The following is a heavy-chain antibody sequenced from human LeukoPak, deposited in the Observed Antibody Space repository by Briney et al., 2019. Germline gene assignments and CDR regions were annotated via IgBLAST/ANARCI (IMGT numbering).Heavy chain of an antibody. CDR1: GLIFDKYA. CDR3: ARVTGRLERQSDLDY. J-gene: IGHJ4*02. Sequence: GGSLRLSCVTSGLIFDKYAMNWVRHAPGKGLEWGAFIGGSRTDNIYYSDSIKGRFSISRDNAKNSLYLQMNSLRVEDTAVYYCARVTGRLERQSDLDYWGQGTLVIVSS. CDR2: IGGSRTDNI. V-gene: IGHV3-21*01. D-gene: IGHD1-1*01.